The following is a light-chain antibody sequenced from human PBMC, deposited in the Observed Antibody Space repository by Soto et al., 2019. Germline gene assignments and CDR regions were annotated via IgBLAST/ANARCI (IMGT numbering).Light chain of an antibody. CDR3: CSYAGSYTHV. Sequence: QSALTQPRSVSGSPGQSVTISCTGTSSDTGGYNYVSWYQQHPGKAPKLMIYDVIKRPSGVPDRFSGSKSGNTASLTIYGLQAEDEADYYCCSYAGSYTHVFGTGTKVTVL. V-gene: IGLV2-11*01. CDR1: SSDTGGYNY. J-gene: IGLJ1*01. CDR2: DVI.